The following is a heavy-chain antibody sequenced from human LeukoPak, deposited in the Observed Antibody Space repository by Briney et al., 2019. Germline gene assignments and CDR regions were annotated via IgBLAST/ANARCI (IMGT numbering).Heavy chain of an antibody. J-gene: IGHJ4*02. CDR2: ISSSGSTI. CDR1: GFTFKTFN. Sequence: GGSLRLSCTASGFTFKTFNMHWVRQAPGKGLEWVSYISSSGSTIYYADSVKGRFTTSRDNAKNSLYLQMNSLRAEDTAVYYCARYGSSWSFDYWGQGTLVTVSS. V-gene: IGHV3-48*01. CDR3: ARYGSSWSFDY. D-gene: IGHD6-13*01.